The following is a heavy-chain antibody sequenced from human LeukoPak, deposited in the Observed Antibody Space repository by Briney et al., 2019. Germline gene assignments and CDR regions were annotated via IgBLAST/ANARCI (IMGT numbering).Heavy chain of an antibody. CDR2: INHSGST. V-gene: IGHV4-34*01. J-gene: IGHJ6*02. CDR1: GGSFSGYY. Sequence: SETLSLTCAVYGGSFSGYYWSWIRQPPGKGLEWIGEINHSGSTNYNPSLKSRATISVDTSKNQFSLKLSSVTAADTAVYYCARGGYYYYYGMDVWGQGTTVTVSS. CDR3: ARGGYYYYYGMDV.